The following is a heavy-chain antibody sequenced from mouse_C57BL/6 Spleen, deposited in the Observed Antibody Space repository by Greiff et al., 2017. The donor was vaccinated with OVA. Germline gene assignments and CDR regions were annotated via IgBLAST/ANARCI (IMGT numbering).Heavy chain of an antibody. D-gene: IGHD1-1*01. Sequence: VQLQQPGAELVMPGASVKLSCKASGYTFTSYWMHWVKQRPGQGLEWIGEIDPSDSYTNYNQKFKGKSTLTVDKSSSTAYMQLSSLTSEDSAVYDCARRSITTAAMDYWGQGTSVTVSS. J-gene: IGHJ4*01. CDR2: IDPSDSYT. CDR1: GYTFTSYW. V-gene: IGHV1-69*01. CDR3: ARRSITTAAMDY.